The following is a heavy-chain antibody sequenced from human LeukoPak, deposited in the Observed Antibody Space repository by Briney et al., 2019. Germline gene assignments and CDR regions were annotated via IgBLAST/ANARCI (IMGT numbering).Heavy chain of an antibody. CDR2: INGDGSWT. CDR3: VSFYETY. J-gene: IGHJ4*02. Sequence: GGSLRLSCAASGNYWMRWVRQAPGKGLVWVSHINGDGSWTSYADSVKGRFTISKDNAKNTVYLQMNNLRAEDTAVYYCVSFYETYWGRGTLVTVSS. V-gene: IGHV3-74*01. CDR1: GNYW. D-gene: IGHD2-2*01.